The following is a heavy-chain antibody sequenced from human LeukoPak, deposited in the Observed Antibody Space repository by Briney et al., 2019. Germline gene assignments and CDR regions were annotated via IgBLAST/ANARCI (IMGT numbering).Heavy chain of an antibody. J-gene: IGHJ5*02. CDR1: GGSISSSSYY. D-gene: IGHD3-10*01. CDR3: ARQDSGSYYIDWFDP. V-gene: IGHV4-39*07. CDR2: IYYSGST. Sequence: KPSETLSLTCTVSGGSISSSSYYWGWIRQPPGKGLEWIGSIYYSGSTYYNPSLKSRVTISVDTSKNQFSLKLSSVTAADTAVYYCARQDSGSYYIDWFDPWGQGTLVTVSS.